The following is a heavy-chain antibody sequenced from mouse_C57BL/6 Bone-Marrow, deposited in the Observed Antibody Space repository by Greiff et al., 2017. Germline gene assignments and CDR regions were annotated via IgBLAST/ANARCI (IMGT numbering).Heavy chain of an antibody. V-gene: IGHV1-5*01. D-gene: IGHD1-1*01. CDR3: TKKYYGSSYGYFDV. CDR1: GYTFTSYW. CDR2: IYTGNSDT. J-gene: IGHJ1*03. Sequence: EVQVVESGTVLARPGASVKMSCKTSGYTFTSYWMHWVHQRPGQGLEWVGAIYTGNSDTSYNEKLKGKAKLTAVTSASTAYMELSSLTNEDSAVYYCTKKYYGSSYGYFDVWGTGTTVTVSS.